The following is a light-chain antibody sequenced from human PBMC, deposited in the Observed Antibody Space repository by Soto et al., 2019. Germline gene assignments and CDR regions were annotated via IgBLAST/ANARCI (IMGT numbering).Light chain of an antibody. CDR2: GAS. V-gene: IGKV3-20*01. Sequence: EVVLTQSPGTLSLSPGESATLSCRASQSLSSSYLAWYQQRPGQAPRLLIYGASSRATGVPDRFSGSGSGTDFSLTISRLEAEDFAVYYCQQYGGSPPNTFGQGTKLEIK. J-gene: IGKJ2*01. CDR3: QQYGGSPPNT. CDR1: QSLSSSY.